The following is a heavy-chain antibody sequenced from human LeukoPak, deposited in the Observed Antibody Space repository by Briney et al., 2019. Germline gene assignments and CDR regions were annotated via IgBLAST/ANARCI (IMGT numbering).Heavy chain of an antibody. J-gene: IGHJ4*02. CDR3: ARAEGSGSSFDY. Sequence: GGSLRLSCVASGFXFRSFSMNWGRDAPGKGLEWVSSISSSSTYIYYADSVKGRFTISRDNAKNSLYLQMNSLRVEDTAVYYCARAEGSGSSFDYWGQGTLVTVSS. V-gene: IGHV3-21*01. CDR2: ISSSSTYI. D-gene: IGHD3-10*01. CDR1: GFXFRSFS.